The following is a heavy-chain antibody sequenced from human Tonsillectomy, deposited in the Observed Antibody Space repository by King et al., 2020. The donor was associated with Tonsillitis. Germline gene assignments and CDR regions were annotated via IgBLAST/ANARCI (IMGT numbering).Heavy chain of an antibody. CDR3: AGTPFGGDYLYYYRDV. J-gene: IGHJ6*03. Sequence: VQLVESGGDLVKPGGSLRLSCAASGFTFSDYFMSWIRQAPGKGLEWISYITSSGSYTNYADSVKGRFTISRDNAKKSVFLQMNSLRTEDTAVYYCAGTPFGGDYLYYYRDVWGKGTTVTVSS. CDR1: GFTFSDYF. V-gene: IGHV3-11*05. D-gene: IGHD3-16*01. CDR2: ITSSGSYT.